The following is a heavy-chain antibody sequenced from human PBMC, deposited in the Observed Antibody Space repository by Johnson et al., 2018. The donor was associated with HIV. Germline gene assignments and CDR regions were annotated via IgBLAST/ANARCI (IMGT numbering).Heavy chain of an antibody. Sequence: VQLVESGGGLVQPGGSLRLSCAASGFTFSSYWMHWVRQAPGKGLVWVGRIKSKTDGGTTDYAAPVKGRFTISRDDSKNTLYLQMNSLKTEDTAGYYCARSRWAEDAFDGWGQGTMVTVSS. CDR3: ARSRWAEDAFDG. V-gene: IGHV3-15*01. J-gene: IGHJ3*01. D-gene: IGHD1-26*01. CDR2: IKSKTDGGTT. CDR1: GFTFSSYW.